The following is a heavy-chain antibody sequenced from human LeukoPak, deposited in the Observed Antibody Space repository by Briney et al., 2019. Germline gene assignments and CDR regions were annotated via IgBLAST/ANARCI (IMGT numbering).Heavy chain of an antibody. CDR2: INPNSGGT. J-gene: IGHJ4*02. D-gene: IGHD6-19*01. V-gene: IGHV1-2*02. Sequence: ASVKVSCKASGYTFTGYYMHWMRQAPGQGLEWMGWINPNSGGTNYAQKFQGRVTTTRGTSISTAYMELSRLRSDDTAWYYCARVVAVADHFDYWGQGTLVPVSS. CDR1: GYTFTGYY. CDR3: ARVVAVADHFDY.